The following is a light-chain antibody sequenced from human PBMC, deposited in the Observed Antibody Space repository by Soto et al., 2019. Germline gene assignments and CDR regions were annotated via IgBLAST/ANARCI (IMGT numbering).Light chain of an antibody. CDR3: QQTYSSPIT. CDR2: AAS. CDR1: QSISSY. J-gene: IGKJ5*01. V-gene: IGKV1-39*01. Sequence: DIQMTQSPSSLSASLGDRVTITCRASQSISSYLNWYQQKPGKAPKLLIYAASSLQSGVPSRFSGSGSGTDFTLTISNLQPEDFAGYYCQQTYSSPITFGQGTRLEIK.